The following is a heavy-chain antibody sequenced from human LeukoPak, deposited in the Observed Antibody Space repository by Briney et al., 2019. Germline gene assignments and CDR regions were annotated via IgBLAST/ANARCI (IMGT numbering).Heavy chain of an antibody. CDR1: GFTFSNYA. J-gene: IGHJ3*02. D-gene: IGHD5-18*01. CDR2: ISGSGGST. Sequence: GGSLRLSCAASGFTFSNYAMSWVRQAPGKGLEWVSAISGSGGSTYYADSVKGRFTISRDNSKNTLYLQMNSLRAEDTAVYYCAKDRPGTAMVTDAFDIWGQGTMVTVSS. V-gene: IGHV3-23*01. CDR3: AKDRPGTAMVTDAFDI.